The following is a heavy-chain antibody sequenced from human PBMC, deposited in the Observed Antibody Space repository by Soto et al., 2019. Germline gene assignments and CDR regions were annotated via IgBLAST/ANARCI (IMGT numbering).Heavy chain of an antibody. Sequence: ASVKVACKTSGYSFIDQYIHWVRQASRQGIESMGCIYPDSGGTDHAQKFQGRVTMTRDTSISTAYMELSRLRSDDTAVYYCRVTGVSEVDYWGQGTLVTVSS. J-gene: IGHJ4*02. V-gene: IGHV1-2*02. D-gene: IGHD2-8*01. CDR2: IYPDSGGT. CDR1: GYSFIDQY. CDR3: RVTGVSEVDY.